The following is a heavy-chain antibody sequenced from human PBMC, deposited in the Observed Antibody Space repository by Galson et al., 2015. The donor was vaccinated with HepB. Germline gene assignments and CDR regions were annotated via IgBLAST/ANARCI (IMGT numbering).Heavy chain of an antibody. CDR2: IYSGGST. D-gene: IGHD1-26*01. CDR1: GFTVSSNY. Sequence: SLRLSCAASGFTVSSNYMSWVRQAPGKGLEWVSVIYSGGSTYYADSVKGRFTISRDNSKNTLYLQMNSLRAEDTAVYYCASEWELRDAFDIWGQGTMVTVSS. CDR3: ASEWELRDAFDI. V-gene: IGHV3-53*01. J-gene: IGHJ3*02.